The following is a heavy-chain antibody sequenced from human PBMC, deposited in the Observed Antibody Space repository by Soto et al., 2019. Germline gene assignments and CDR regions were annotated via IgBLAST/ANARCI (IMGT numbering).Heavy chain of an antibody. Sequence: SETLSLTCTISGGFINSGDYHWTWIRQFPGKGLEWIGGIYYSASTYYNPALVSRITISLDTSKNQFSLKLTSVTAADTAVYYCARDSRTPSGGMDVWGQGTTVTVSS. CDR1: GGFINSGDYH. V-gene: IGHV4-30-4*01. CDR3: ARDSRTPSGGMDV. J-gene: IGHJ6*02. CDR2: IYYSAST.